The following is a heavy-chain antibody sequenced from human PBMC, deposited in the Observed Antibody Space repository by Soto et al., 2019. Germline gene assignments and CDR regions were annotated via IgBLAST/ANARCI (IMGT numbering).Heavy chain of an antibody. Sequence: QITLEESAPTLVRPTQTLTLSCIFSGFSLSTGGVAVGWIRQPPGKALEWLALIYGNDDKLYSPSLKTRLTVTQETSKNQVGLTMTNVDPVDTVTYYWAHKLRYFDTLDVWGRGTTVTVSS. J-gene: IGHJ6*01. CDR1: GFSLSTGGVA. V-gene: IGHV2-5*01. D-gene: IGHD3-9*01. CDR2: IYGNDDK. CDR3: AHKLRYFDTLDV.